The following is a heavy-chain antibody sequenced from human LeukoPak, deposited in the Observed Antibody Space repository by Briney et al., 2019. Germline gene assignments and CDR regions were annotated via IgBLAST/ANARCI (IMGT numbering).Heavy chain of an antibody. J-gene: IGHJ4*02. CDR1: GYTFTGYY. V-gene: IGHV1-2*02. CDR2: IYPNSGGT. Sequence: ASVKVSCKASGYTFTGYYMHWVRQAPGQGLEWLGSIYPNSGGTNYAQKFQGRVTMTRDTSIRTAYMELRRLRYDDTAVYYCARVVGYGDYPFDYWGQGTLVTVSS. CDR3: ARVVGYGDYPFDY. D-gene: IGHD4-17*01.